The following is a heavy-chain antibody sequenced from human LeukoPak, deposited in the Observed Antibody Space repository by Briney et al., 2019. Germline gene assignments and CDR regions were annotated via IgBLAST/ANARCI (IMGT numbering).Heavy chain of an antibody. V-gene: IGHV5-51*01. J-gene: IGHJ4*02. CDR1: GYSFTSYW. CDR3: ARWYYYDSSGYFFDY. Sequence: GESLKISCKGSGYSFTSYWIGWVRQIPGKGLEWMGIIYPGDSDTRYSPSFQGQVTISADKSISTAYLQWSSLKASDTAMYCCARWYYYDSSGYFFDYWGQGTLVTVSS. D-gene: IGHD3-22*01. CDR2: IYPGDSDT.